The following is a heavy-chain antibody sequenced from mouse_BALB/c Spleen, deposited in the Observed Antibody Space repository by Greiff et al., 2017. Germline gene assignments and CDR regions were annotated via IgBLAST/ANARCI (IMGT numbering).Heavy chain of an antibody. Sequence: EVQVVESGGGLVKPGGSLKLSCAASGFTFSSYAMSWVRQTPEKRLEWVATISSGGSYTYYPDSVKGRFTISRDNAKNTLYLQMSSLRSEDTAMYYCAKPHYGSSYGYFDVWGAGTTVTVSS. D-gene: IGHD1-1*01. J-gene: IGHJ1*01. CDR2: ISSGGSYT. CDR1: GFTFSSYA. CDR3: AKPHYGSSYGYFDV. V-gene: IGHV5-9-3*01.